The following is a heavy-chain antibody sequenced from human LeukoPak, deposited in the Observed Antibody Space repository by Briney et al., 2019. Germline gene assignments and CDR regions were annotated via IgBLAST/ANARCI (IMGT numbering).Heavy chain of an antibody. J-gene: IGHJ3*02. D-gene: IGHD2-2*01. Sequence: GGSLRLSCAASGFTFSSYSMNWVRQAPGKGPEWVSSIRSSSSYIYYADSVKGRFTISRDNAKNSLYLQMNSLRSEDTAVYYCARLEEDCSSTSCYNSAFDIWGQGTMVTVSS. CDR2: IRSSSSYI. CDR1: GFTFSSYS. V-gene: IGHV3-21*04. CDR3: ARLEEDCSSTSCYNSAFDI.